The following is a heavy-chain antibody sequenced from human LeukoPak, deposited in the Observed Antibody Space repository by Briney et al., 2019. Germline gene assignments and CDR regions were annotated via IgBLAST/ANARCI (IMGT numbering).Heavy chain of an antibody. J-gene: IGHJ4*02. CDR2: IYYSGST. V-gene: IGHV4-39*01. D-gene: IGHD6-13*01. Sequence: PSETLSLTCTVSGGSISSSSYYWGWIRQPPGKGLEWIGSIYYSGSTYYNPSLKSRVTISVDTSKNQFSLKLSSVTAADTAVYYCARQHSFKRQLVLRRASAPYYFDYWGQGTLVTVSS. CDR1: GGSISSSSYY. CDR3: ARQHSFKRQLVLRRASAPYYFDY.